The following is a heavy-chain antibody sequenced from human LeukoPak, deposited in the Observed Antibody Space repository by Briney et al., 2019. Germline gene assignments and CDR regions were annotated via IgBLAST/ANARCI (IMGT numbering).Heavy chain of an antibody. J-gene: IGHJ4*02. D-gene: IGHD6-25*01. CDR2: IYPGGTT. CDR1: GFTFSSYA. CDR3: ARESSGYYFDY. V-gene: IGHV3-53*01. Sequence: GSLRLSCAASGFTFSSYAMSWARQAPGKGPECVSVIYPGGTTYYADSVKGRFTISRDDSKNTLYLQMNSLRAEDTAVYYCARESSGYYFDYWGQGTLVTVSS.